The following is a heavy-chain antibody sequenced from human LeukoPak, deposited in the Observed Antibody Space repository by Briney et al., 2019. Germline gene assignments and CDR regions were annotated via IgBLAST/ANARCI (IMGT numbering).Heavy chain of an antibody. V-gene: IGHV3-23*01. CDR3: AKDLGGNPYYYYGWDV. CDR1: GFTFSSYA. J-gene: IGHJ6*02. Sequence: GGSLRLSCAASGFTFSSYAMSWVRQAPGKGLEWASAISGGGGGTFYADSVKGRFTISRDNSKNTLYLEVNSLRAEDTAVYYCAKDLGGNPYYYYGWDVWGQGTTVTVSS. CDR2: ISGGGGGT.